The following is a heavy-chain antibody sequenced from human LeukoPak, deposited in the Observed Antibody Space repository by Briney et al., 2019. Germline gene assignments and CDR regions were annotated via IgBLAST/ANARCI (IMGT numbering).Heavy chain of an antibody. CDR3: ARDQSNFNWFDP. V-gene: IGHV3-9*01. D-gene: IGHD4-11*01. J-gene: IGHJ5*02. Sequence: GGSLRLSCAASGFTFKDNVLHWVRQAPGKGLEWVSGISWNGDNIGYADFVKGRFTISRDNAKNSLYLQMNSLRAEDTAVYYCARDQSNFNWFDPWGQGTLVTVSS. CDR1: GFTFKDNV. CDR2: ISWNGDNI.